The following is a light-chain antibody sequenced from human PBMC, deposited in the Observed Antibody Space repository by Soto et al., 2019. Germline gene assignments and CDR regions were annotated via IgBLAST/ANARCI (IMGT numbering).Light chain of an antibody. Sequence: DIPMTQSPATLSASIGDRVTITCRASQSISDWLAWLQQKPGQAPKLLIYKASTLETGVPSRFSGSGFGTEFTLTISSLQPDDFATYYCQHYETYWTFGQGTKVEI. J-gene: IGKJ1*01. V-gene: IGKV1-5*03. CDR2: KAS. CDR1: QSISDW. CDR3: QHYETYWT.